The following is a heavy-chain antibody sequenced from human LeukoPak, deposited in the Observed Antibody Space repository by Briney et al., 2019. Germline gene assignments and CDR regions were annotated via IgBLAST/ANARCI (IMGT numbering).Heavy chain of an antibody. CDR3: ATDRDVYNSGYFDN. Sequence: PGGSLRLSCAASGFTFSSYGMHWVRQTPGRGLEWVAVISYDGSDTYYADSVEGRFTISRDSSKNTLYLQMNSLRAEDTAVYYCATDRDVYNSGYFDNWGQGTLVTVSS. V-gene: IGHV3-30*03. D-gene: IGHD5-24*01. J-gene: IGHJ4*02. CDR2: ISYDGSDT. CDR1: GFTFSSYG.